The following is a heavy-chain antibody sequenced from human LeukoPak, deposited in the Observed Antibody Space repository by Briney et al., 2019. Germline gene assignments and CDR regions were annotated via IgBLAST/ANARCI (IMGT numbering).Heavy chain of an antibody. CDR3: ARWGQDSSGYYYDFDY. CDR1: GGSISSYY. J-gene: IGHJ4*02. V-gene: IGHV4-59*01. Sequence: SETLSLTCTVSGGSISSYYWSWLRQPPGKGLEWIGYIYYSGSTNYNPSLKSRVTISVDTSKNQFSLKLSSVTAADTAVCYCARWGQDSSGYYYDFDYWGQGTLVIVSS. D-gene: IGHD3-22*01. CDR2: IYYSGST.